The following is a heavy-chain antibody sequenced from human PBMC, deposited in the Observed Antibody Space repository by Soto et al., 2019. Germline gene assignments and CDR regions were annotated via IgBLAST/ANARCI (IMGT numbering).Heavy chain of an antibody. CDR1: GYTFTSYA. CDR2: INAGNGNT. V-gene: IGHV1-3*01. Sequence: QVQLVQSGAEVKKPGASVKVSCKASGYTFTSYAMHWVRQAPGQRLEWMGWINAGNGNTKYSQKFQGRVTITRDTSASTAYMELSSLRSEDTAVYYCARAKAMGIAAIFPSARGNFDYWGQGTLVTVSS. CDR3: ARAKAMGIAAIFPSARGNFDY. D-gene: IGHD5-18*01. J-gene: IGHJ4*02.